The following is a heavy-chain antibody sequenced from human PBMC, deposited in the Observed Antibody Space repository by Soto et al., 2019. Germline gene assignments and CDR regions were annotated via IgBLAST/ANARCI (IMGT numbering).Heavy chain of an antibody. CDR2: IYHSGIT. CDR1: GGSISSGGYY. V-gene: IGHV4-31*03. Sequence: QVQLQESGPGLVKPSQTLSLTCTVSGGSISSGGYYWSWIRQHPGKGLEWIGYIYHSGITDYSPSLKSRVNISRDTSKNEFSLKLNSVTSADTALYYCARSPYYEILTGYLWGQGTLVTVSS. CDR3: ARSPYYEILTGYL. J-gene: IGHJ4*02. D-gene: IGHD3-9*01.